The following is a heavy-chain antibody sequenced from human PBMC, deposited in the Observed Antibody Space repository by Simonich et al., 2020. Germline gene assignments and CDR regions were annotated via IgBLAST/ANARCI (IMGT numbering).Heavy chain of an antibody. CDR2: IYYSGIT. J-gene: IGHJ3*02. V-gene: IGHV4-39*01. Sequence: QLQLQESGPGLVKPSETLSLTCTVSGGSISSSSYYWGWMRQPPGKGLEWIGIIYYSGITSYNPSLKSRVPISVDPSKNQFSLKLRSVTAADTAVYYCARHAGFAFDIWGQGTMVTVSS. CDR3: ARHAGFAFDI. D-gene: IGHD6-13*01. CDR1: GGSISSSSYY.